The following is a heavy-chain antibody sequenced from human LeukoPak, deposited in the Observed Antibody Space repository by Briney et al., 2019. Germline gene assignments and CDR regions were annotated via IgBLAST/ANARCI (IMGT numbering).Heavy chain of an antibody. J-gene: IGHJ4*02. CDR2: SDPEDGER. Sequence: ASVKVSCKVSGKTLSDLSIHWLRQPPGKGLEWLGGSDPEDGERIYAQMFQGRVTMTEDTSIDTAYMELNSLRAEDTAVYYCAKDLRDGYNPPDYWGQGTLVTVSS. CDR1: GKTLSDLS. V-gene: IGHV1-24*01. D-gene: IGHD5-24*01. CDR3: AKDLRDGYNPPDY.